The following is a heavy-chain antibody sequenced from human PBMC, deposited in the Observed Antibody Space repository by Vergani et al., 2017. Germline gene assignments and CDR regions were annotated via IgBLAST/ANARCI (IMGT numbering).Heavy chain of an antibody. CDR1: GFTLSSYA. CDR3: AKDRENHYYYYYMYV. V-gene: IGHV3-23*01. Sequence: EVQLLESGGGLVQPGGSLRLSCAASGFTLSSYAMSWVRQAPGKGLEWVSAISGSGGSTYYADSVKGRFTISRDNAKNTLYLQMNSLRAEDTAVYYCAKDRENHYYYYYMYVWGKGTTVTVSS. D-gene: IGHD1-14*01. J-gene: IGHJ6*03. CDR2: ISGSGGST.